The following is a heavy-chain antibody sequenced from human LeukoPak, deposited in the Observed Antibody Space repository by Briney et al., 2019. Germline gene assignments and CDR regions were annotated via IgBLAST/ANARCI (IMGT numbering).Heavy chain of an antibody. J-gene: IGHJ4*02. CDR1: GGSMSTYY. CDR3: ARRGFFDY. Sequence: SETLSLTCTVSGGSMSTYYWSWVRQPPGKGLEWIGYIYSSGSTSYNPSLKSRVIISVDTSKNQFSLNLNSVTAADTAVYYCARRGFFDYWGQGVLVTISS. V-gene: IGHV4-59*08. CDR2: IYSSGST. D-gene: IGHD3-16*01.